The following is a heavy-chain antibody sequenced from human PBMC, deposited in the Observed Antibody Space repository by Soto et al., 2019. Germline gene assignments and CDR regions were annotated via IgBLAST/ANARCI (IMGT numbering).Heavy chain of an antibody. J-gene: IGHJ3*02. CDR2: INSDGSST. CDR3: ARALYDYIWGSYRVPDAFDI. Sequence: GGSLRLSCAASGFTFSSYWMHWVRQAPGKGLVWVSRINSDGSSTSYADSVKGRFTISRDNAKNTLYLQMNSLRAEDTAVYYFARALYDYIWGSYRVPDAFDIWGQGTMVTVSS. V-gene: IGHV3-74*01. CDR1: GFTFSSYW. D-gene: IGHD3-16*02.